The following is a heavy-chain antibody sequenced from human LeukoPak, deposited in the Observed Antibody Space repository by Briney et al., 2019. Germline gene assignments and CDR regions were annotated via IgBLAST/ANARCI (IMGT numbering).Heavy chain of an antibody. D-gene: IGHD1-26*01. J-gene: IGHJ6*02. CDR3: AGRYYDDQRYYYYGMDV. Sequence: GGSLRLSCAASGFTFRNYWMSWVRQAPGKGLEWVANIKLDGSDKYYVDSVKGRFTISRDNAKNSVYLQMNSLRAEDTAVYYCAGRYYDDQRYYYYGMDVWGQGTTVTVSS. V-gene: IGHV3-7*01. CDR2: IKLDGSDK. CDR1: GFTFRNYW.